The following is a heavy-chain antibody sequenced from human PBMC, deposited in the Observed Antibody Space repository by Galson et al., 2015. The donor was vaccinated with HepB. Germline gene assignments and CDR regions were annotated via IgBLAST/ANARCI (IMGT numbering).Heavy chain of an antibody. CDR3: ARDRRGYNGPDY. D-gene: IGHD3-10*01. V-gene: IGHV3-21*01. CDR2: ISSSSSYI. CDR1: GLTFSSYS. Sequence: SLRLSCAASGLTFSSYSMNWVRQAPGKGLEWVSSISSSSSYIYYADSVKGRFTISRDNAKNSLYLQMNSLRAEDTAVYYCARDRRGYNGPDYWGQGTLVTVSS. J-gene: IGHJ4*02.